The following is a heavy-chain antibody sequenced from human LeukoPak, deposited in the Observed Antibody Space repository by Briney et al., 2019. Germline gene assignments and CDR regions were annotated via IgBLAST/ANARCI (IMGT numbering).Heavy chain of an antibody. V-gene: IGHV1-8*03. Sequence: ASVKVSCKASGYTFTSYDINWVRQATGQGLEWMGWMNPNSGNTGYAQKFRGRVTITADKSTSTAYMELSSLRSEDTAVYYCARGSYYYDSSGKGNHWGQGTLVTVSS. CDR3: ARGSYYYDSSGKGNH. J-gene: IGHJ5*02. D-gene: IGHD3-22*01. CDR1: GYTFTSYD. CDR2: MNPNSGNT.